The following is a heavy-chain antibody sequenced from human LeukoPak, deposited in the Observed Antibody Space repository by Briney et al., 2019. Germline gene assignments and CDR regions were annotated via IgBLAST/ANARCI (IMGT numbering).Heavy chain of an antibody. V-gene: IGHV3-49*04. CDR2: IRSKAYGGTT. CDR3: TWLLWFGELQY. D-gene: IGHD3-10*01. CDR1: GFTFGDYA. J-gene: IGHJ4*02. Sequence: GGSLRLSCTASGFTFGDYAMSWVRQAPGKGLEWVGFIRSKAYGGTTEYAACVKGRFTISRDDSKSIAYLQMNSLKTEDTAVYYCTWLLWFGELQYWGQGTLVTVSS.